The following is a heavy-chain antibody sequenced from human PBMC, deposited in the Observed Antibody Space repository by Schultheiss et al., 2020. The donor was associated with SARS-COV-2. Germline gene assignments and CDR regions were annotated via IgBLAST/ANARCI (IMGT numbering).Heavy chain of an antibody. CDR2: INTNTGNP. CDR1: GYTFTSYA. CDR3: ARDTRKYKYNWFDP. D-gene: IGHD1-1*01. V-gene: IGHV7-4-1*02. Sequence: ASVKVSCKASGYTFTSYAMNWVRQAPGQGLEWMGWINTNTGNPTYAQGFTGRFVFSLDTSVSTAYLQISSLKAEDTAVYYCARDTRKYKYNWFDPWGQGTLVTVSS. J-gene: IGHJ5*02.